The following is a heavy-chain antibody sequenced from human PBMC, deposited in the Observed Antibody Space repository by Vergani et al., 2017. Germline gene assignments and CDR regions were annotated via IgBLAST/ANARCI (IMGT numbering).Heavy chain of an antibody. Sequence: QVQLVESGGGVVQPGRSLRLSCAASGFTFSRYGMHWVRQAPGKGLEWVAVIWYDGSNKYYADSVKGRFTISRDNSKNTLYLQMNSLRAEDTAVYYCARDGGLITGTTGDIDAFDIWGQGTMVTVSS. V-gene: IGHV3-33*01. D-gene: IGHD1-7*01. CDR1: GFTFSRYG. CDR2: IWYDGSNK. J-gene: IGHJ3*02. CDR3: ARDGGLITGTTGDIDAFDI.